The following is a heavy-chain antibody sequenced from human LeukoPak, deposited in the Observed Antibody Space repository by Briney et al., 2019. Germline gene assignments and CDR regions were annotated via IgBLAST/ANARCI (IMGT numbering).Heavy chain of an antibody. V-gene: IGHV3-23*01. D-gene: IGHD3-22*01. CDR2: ISDSGGRT. CDR3: AKRGVVIRVILVGFHKEAYYFDS. J-gene: IGHJ4*02. CDR1: GITLSNYG. Sequence: GGSLRLSCAVSGITLSNYGMSWVRQAPGKGREWVAGISDSGGRTNYADSVKGRFTISRDSPKHTVYLQMNSLRAEDTAVYFCAKRGVVIRVILVGFHKEAYYFDSWGQGALVTVSS.